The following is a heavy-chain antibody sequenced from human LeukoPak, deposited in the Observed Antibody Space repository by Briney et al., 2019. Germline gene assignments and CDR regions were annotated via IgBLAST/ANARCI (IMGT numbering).Heavy chain of an antibody. Sequence: GGSLRLSCAASGFTVSSNWMTWVRQAPGKGPEWVSLIYSGGSKYYADSVRGRFTISRDNSKNKLYVQMNGLRAEDTAVYCCAKGSRYSSSLGYDYWGQGTLVTVSS. V-gene: IGHV3-53*01. CDR3: AKGSRYSSSLGYDY. CDR1: GFTVSSNW. CDR2: IYSGGSK. D-gene: IGHD6-13*01. J-gene: IGHJ4*02.